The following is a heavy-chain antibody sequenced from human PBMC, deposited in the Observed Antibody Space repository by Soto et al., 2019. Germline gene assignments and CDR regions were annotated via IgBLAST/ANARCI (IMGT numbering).Heavy chain of an antibody. D-gene: IGHD6-19*01. CDR1: GDSISSFY. V-gene: IGHV4-59*01. J-gene: IGHJ4*02. CDR3: ARSTIGWYPFDY. CDR2: IYYSGST. Sequence: SETLSLTCTVFGDSISSFYWSWIRQPPGKGLEWIGYIYYSGSTDYNPSLKSRVTISVDTSKNQFSMKLNSVTAADTAVYYCARSTIGWYPFDYWGQGTLVNVSS.